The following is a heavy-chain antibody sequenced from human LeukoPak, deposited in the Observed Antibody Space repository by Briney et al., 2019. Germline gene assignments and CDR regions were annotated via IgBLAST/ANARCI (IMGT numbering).Heavy chain of an antibody. D-gene: IGHD3-3*01. CDR2: ISSSSSYI. Sequence: PGGSLRLPCAASGFTFSSYSMNWVRQAPGKGLEWVSSISSSSSYIYYADSVKGRFTISRDNAKNSLYLQMNSLRAEDTAVYYCARDSALRLPQIAFDIWGQGTMVTVSS. CDR1: GFTFSSYS. J-gene: IGHJ3*02. CDR3: ARDSALRLPQIAFDI. V-gene: IGHV3-21*01.